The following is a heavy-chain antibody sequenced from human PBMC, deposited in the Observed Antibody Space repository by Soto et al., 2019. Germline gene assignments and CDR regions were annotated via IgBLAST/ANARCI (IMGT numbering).Heavy chain of an antibody. CDR3: VRGHDYYDSSGLVA. V-gene: IGHV3-74*01. D-gene: IGHD3-22*01. CDR1: GFTFSSYW. CDR2: INSDVSST. Sequence: PVGSLRLSCAASGFTFSSYWMHWVRQAPGKGLVWVSRINSDVSSTIYADSVKGRFTISRDNAKNTLYLQMNSLRAEDTALYYCVRGHDYYDSSGLVAWGQGTLVTVSS. J-gene: IGHJ5*02.